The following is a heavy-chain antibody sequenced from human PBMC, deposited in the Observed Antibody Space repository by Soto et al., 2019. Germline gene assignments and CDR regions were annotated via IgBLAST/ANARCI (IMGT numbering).Heavy chain of an antibody. CDR3: ARGAQYCSGGSCYSGYFDY. D-gene: IGHD2-15*01. CDR2: INPNSGGT. CDR1: GYTFTGYY. J-gene: IGHJ4*02. V-gene: IGHV1-2*04. Sequence: QVQLVQSGAEVKKPGASVKVSCKASGYTFTGYYMHWVRQAPGQGREWMGWINPNSGGTNYAQKFQGWVTMTRDTSISTAYMELSRLRSDDTAVYYCARGAQYCSGGSCYSGYFDYWGQGTLVTVSS.